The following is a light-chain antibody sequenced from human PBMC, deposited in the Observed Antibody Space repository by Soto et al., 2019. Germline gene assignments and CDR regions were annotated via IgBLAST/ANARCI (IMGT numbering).Light chain of an antibody. Sequence: DIQLTQSPSFLSASVGDRVTITCRASQGISSYLAWYDQKPGKAPKLLIYTASTLQSAVPSRFSGSGSGTEFTLTISSLQPEDFATYYCQQLNSYPLTFGGGTKVEIK. V-gene: IGKV1-9*01. CDR3: QQLNSYPLT. CDR1: QGISSY. CDR2: TAS. J-gene: IGKJ4*01.